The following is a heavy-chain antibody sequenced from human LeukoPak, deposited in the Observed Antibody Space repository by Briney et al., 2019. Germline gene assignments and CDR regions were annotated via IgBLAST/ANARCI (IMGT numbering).Heavy chain of an antibody. CDR2: THYTGNT. CDR1: GDSINNYY. J-gene: IGHJ4*02. V-gene: IGHV4-59*08. CDR3: AKWSSTLKAFDF. Sequence: TSSETLSLTCSVSGDSINNYYWNWIRQPPGKELEWIAYTHYTGNTKSNPPLKSRVTTSVDTSKSQFSLKLSSVTAADTAVYYCAKWSSTLKAFDFWGQGILVIVSS. D-gene: IGHD2-8*01.